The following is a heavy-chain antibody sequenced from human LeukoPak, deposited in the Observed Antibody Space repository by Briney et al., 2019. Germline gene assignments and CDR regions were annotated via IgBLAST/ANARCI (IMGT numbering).Heavy chain of an antibody. Sequence: ASVKVSCKASGYTFTSYGISWVRQAPGQGLEWMGWISAYNGNTNYAQKLQGRVTITADKSTSTAYMELSSLRSEDTAVYYCARARVQLPTGAYYFDYWGQGTLVTVSS. D-gene: IGHD5-18*01. J-gene: IGHJ4*02. CDR3: ARARVQLPTGAYYFDY. CDR1: GYTFTSYG. V-gene: IGHV1-18*01. CDR2: ISAYNGNT.